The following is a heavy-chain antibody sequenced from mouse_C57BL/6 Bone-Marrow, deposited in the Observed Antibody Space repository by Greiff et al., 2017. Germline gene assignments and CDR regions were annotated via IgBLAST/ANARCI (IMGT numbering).Heavy chain of an antibody. CDR2: IYPGSGST. CDR1: GYTFTIYW. V-gene: IGHV1-55*01. Sequence: VQLQESGAELVKPGASVKMSCKASGYTFTIYWINWVKQRPGQGLEWIGDIYPGSGSTNYNEKFKSKATLTVDTSSSTAYMQLSSLTSEDSAFYYCARRGFDYWGQGTTLTVSS. CDR3: ARRGFDY. J-gene: IGHJ2*01.